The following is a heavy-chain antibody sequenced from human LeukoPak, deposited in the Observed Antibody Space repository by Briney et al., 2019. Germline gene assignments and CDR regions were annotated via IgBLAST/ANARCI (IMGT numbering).Heavy chain of an antibody. CDR2: IYYSGST. V-gene: IGHV4-59*01. CDR3: ARARQYYDSSGYYPYYFDY. D-gene: IGHD3-22*01. Sequence: SETLSLTCTVSGGSISSYYWSWIRQPPGKGLEWVGYIYYSGSTNYNPSLKSRVAISVDTSKNQFSLKLRSVTAADTAVYYCARARQYYDSSGYYPYYFDYWGQGTLVTVSS. CDR1: GGSISSYY. J-gene: IGHJ4*02.